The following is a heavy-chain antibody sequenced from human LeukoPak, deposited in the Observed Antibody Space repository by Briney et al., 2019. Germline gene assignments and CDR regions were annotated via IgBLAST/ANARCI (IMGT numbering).Heavy chain of an antibody. CDR3: TKDEYKSGWLATD. CDR1: GFTFNTYA. D-gene: IGHD6-19*01. Sequence: TGGSLRLSCVASGFTFNTYAMTWVRQAPGKGLEWVSGISGSGASTYYADSVKGRFTISRDNSKNTLYLQMHSLRVEDTAVYHCTKDEYKSGWLATDWGQGTLVTVSS. V-gene: IGHV3-23*01. J-gene: IGHJ4*02. CDR2: ISGSGAST.